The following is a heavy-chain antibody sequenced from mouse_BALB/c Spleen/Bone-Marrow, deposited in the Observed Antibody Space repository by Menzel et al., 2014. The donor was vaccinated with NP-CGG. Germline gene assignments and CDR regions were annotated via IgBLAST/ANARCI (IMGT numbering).Heavy chain of an antibody. CDR2: IDPANGNT. J-gene: IGHJ3*01. CDR3: AAYYRYLAWFAY. D-gene: IGHD2-14*01. V-gene: IGHV14-3*02. Sequence: EVQRVESGAEFVKPGASVKLSCTASGFNIKDTYMHWVKQRPEQGLEWIGRIDPANGNTKYDPKFQGKATITADTSSNTAYLQLSSLTSEDTAVYYCAAYYRYLAWFAYWGQGTLVTVSA. CDR1: GFNIKDTY.